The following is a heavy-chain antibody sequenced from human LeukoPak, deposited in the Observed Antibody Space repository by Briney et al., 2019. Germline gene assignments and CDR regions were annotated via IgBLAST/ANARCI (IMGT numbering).Heavy chain of an antibody. CDR3: ARGPVGGTTYNDGDAFDI. CDR1: GYSISSGYY. Sequence: SETLSLTCTVSGYSISSGYYWGWIRQPPGKGLEWIGSIYHNGSIYYNPSLKSRVTISVDTSKNQFSLKLSSVTAADTAVYYCARGPVGGTTYNDGDAFDIWGQGTMVTVSS. CDR2: IYHNGSI. J-gene: IGHJ3*02. V-gene: IGHV4-38-2*02. D-gene: IGHD1-7*01.